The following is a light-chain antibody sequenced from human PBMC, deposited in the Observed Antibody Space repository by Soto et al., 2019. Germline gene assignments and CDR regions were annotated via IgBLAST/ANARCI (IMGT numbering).Light chain of an antibody. V-gene: IGKV1-5*03. Sequence: DIHMTHSPSTLSASIVDRVAITCRASQTVYTWLAWYQQKPGTAPKLLIYEASTLHSGVPSRFTGSGSGTEFTLVISHLQPDDFATYYCQQYSSYSPYTFGQGTKVDIK. J-gene: IGKJ2*01. CDR2: EAS. CDR3: QQYSSYSPYT. CDR1: QTVYTW.